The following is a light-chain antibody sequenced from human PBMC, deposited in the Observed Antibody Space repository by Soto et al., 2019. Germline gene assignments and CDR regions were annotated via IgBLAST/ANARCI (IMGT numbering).Light chain of an antibody. J-gene: IGLJ1*01. CDR1: SSDVGTYNY. CDR3: SSYTISSTDV. CDR2: QVS. Sequence: QSVLTQPASVSGSPGQSITLSCTGTSSDVGTYNYVSWYQQHPGKAPKLMISQVSNRPSGVSNRCSGSKSGNTASLTISGLQAEDEADYYCSSYTISSTDVFGTGTKVTVL. V-gene: IGLV2-14*01.